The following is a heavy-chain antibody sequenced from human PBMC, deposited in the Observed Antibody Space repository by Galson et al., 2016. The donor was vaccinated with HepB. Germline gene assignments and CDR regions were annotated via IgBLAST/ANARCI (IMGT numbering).Heavy chain of an antibody. CDR1: NYTFITYG. D-gene: IGHD1-26*01. J-gene: IGHJ4*02. CDR3: ARDKGGSHYTSRPFDY. CDR2: ISAYDGTT. V-gene: IGHV1-18*01. Sequence: SVKVSCKASNYTFITYGISWVRQAPGQGLEWMGWISAYDGTTHHAQNLQGRVTLTTDTSTSTAYMELRSLRSDHTAIYFCARDKGGSHYTSRPFDYWGQGTMVTVSS.